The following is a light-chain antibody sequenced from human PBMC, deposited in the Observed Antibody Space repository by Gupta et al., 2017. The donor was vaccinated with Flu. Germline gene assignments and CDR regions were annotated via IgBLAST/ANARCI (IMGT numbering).Light chain of an antibody. CDR3: QQYDAGPRT. CDR1: ESILYSSNNKNY. V-gene: IGKV4-1*01. Sequence: IVLTPSPDSLAPSLGERATINCKSSESILYSSNNKNYLAWYQQKPGQPPRLLIYWASTRESGVPDRISGSGSGTDFTLTISSLQAEDVAVYYCQQYDAGPRTFGQGTKVEVK. CDR2: WAS. J-gene: IGKJ1*01.